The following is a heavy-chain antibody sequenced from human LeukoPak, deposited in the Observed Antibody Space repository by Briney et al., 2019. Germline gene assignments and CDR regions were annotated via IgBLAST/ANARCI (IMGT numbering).Heavy chain of an antibody. CDR3: AREGNFGITIFGVVPGWFDP. D-gene: IGHD3-3*01. V-gene: IGHV3-48*03. Sequence: PGGSLRLSCAASGFTFSSYEMNWVRQAPGKGLEWVSYISSSGSTIYYADSVKGRSTISRDNAKNSLYLQMNSLRAEDTAVYYCAREGNFGITIFGVVPGWFDPWGQGTLVTVSS. CDR1: GFTFSSYE. J-gene: IGHJ5*02. CDR2: ISSSGSTI.